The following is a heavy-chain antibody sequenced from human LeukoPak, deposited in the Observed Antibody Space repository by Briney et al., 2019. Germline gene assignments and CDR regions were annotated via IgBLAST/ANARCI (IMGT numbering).Heavy chain of an antibody. CDR2: IRYDGSDK. V-gene: IGHV3-30*02. Sequence: PGGSLRLSCAASGFTFSSYGMHWVRQAPGKGLVWVAFIRYDGSDKYYAESVKGRFTISRDNSKNTLYLQMNSLRAEDTAVYYCAKEVEGYQLLSRKYYYYYMDVWGKGTTVTISS. J-gene: IGHJ6*03. D-gene: IGHD2/OR15-2a*01. CDR3: AKEVEGYQLLSRKYYYYYMDV. CDR1: GFTFSSYG.